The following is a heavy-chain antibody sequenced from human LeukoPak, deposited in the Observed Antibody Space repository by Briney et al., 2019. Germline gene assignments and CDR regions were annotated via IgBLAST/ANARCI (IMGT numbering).Heavy chain of an antibody. V-gene: IGHV3-30*04. Sequence: PGRSLRLSRSTAGFTFSNSVIHWVRQAPGKGLEWVAVTSYDGNNQYYADSVKGRCTISRDDSKNTVYLQMNSLRPDDTAVYYCARSPNYYYCDSWGQGTLVTVSS. D-gene: IGHD5-24*01. CDR1: GFTFSNSV. J-gene: IGHJ4*02. CDR3: ARSPNYYYCDS. CDR2: TSYDGNNQ.